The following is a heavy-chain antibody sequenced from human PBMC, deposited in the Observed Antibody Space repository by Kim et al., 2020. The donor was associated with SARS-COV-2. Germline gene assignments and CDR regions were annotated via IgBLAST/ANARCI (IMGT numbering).Heavy chain of an antibody. J-gene: IGHJ3*02. V-gene: IGHV5-51*01. D-gene: IGHD6-13*01. Sequence: DTRSHPSVQGTVTISADKSISPAYLQWSSLKASDTAMYYCARLGAGDAFDIWGQGTMVTVSS. CDR2: DT. CDR3: ARLGAGDAFDI.